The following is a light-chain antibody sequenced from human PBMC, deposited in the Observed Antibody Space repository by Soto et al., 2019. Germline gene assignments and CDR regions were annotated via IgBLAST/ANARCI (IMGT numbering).Light chain of an antibody. Sequence: DIQMTQSPSTLSGSVGDRVTITCRASQTISSWLAWYQQKPGKAPKLLIYKASTLKSGVPSRFSGSGSGTEFTLTISSLQPDDFAVYYCQQRSNWPPATFGQGKRLEIK. V-gene: IGKV1-5*03. CDR3: QQRSNWPPAT. J-gene: IGKJ5*01. CDR2: KAS. CDR1: QTISSW.